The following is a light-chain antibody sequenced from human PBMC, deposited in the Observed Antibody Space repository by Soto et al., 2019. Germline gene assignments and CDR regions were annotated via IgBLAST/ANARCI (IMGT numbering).Light chain of an antibody. CDR2: VGTGGIVG. Sequence: QSVLTQPPSASASLGASVTLTCTLSSGYSNYKVDWYQQRPGKGPRFVMRVGTGGIVGSKGDGIPDRFSVFGSGLNRYLTIKNIQAEDESDCLCGADHGSGSNIVVFGGGTTLTVL. V-gene: IGLV9-49*01. CDR1: SGYSNYK. CDR3: GADHGSGSNIVV. J-gene: IGLJ2*01.